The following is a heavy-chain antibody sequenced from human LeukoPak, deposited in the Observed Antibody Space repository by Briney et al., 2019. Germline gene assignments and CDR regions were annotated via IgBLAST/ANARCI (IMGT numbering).Heavy chain of an antibody. J-gene: IGHJ4*02. D-gene: IGHD3/OR15-3a*01. V-gene: IGHV4-59*01. CDR2: IYSSGTT. CDR3: GRRPAVDGPIDN. CDR1: GGSLHRSF. Sequence: SETLSLTCVVSGGSLHRSFWTWVRQPPGKGLERIGRIYSSGTTDYSPSLKSRLTISIDTSKNQFSLRLASVTAADTAVYYCGRRPAVDGPIDNGGQGILVAVSS.